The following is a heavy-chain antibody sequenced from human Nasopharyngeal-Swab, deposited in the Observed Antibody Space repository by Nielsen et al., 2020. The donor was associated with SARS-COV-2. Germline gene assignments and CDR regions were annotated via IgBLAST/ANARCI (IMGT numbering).Heavy chain of an antibody. CDR3: ARVYSGLVVATLA. J-gene: IGHJ5*02. CDR2: ISSSGSTI. Sequence: GESLKISCAASGFTFSSYEMNWVRQAPGKGLEWVSYISSSGSTIYYADSVKGRFTISRDNAKNSLYLQMNSLRAEETAVYYCARVYSGLVVATLAWGQGTLVTVSS. D-gene: IGHD5-12*01. V-gene: IGHV3-48*03. CDR1: GFTFSSYE.